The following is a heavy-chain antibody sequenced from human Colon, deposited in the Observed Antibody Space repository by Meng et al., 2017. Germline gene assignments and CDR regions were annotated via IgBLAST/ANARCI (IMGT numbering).Heavy chain of an antibody. CDR1: GFTWSNCA. D-gene: IGHD2-15*01. CDR2: ITSDGSFT. V-gene: IGHV3-23*01. Sequence: GESLKISCAASGFTWSNCAMRWVRQAPGQGLEWVSTITSDGSFTNYAGSVKGRFTISRDISKNSLYLQMHSLRAEDTAVYYCAKKTAGSGDQPFDSWGQGTLVTVSS. J-gene: IGHJ4*02. CDR3: AKKTAGSGDQPFDS.